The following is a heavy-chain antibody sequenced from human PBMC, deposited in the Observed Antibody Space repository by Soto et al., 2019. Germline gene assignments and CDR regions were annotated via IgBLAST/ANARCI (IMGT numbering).Heavy chain of an antibody. D-gene: IGHD3-10*01. J-gene: IGHJ4*02. CDR2: ISGSGGNT. Sequence: EVHLLDSGGGLVQPGGSLRLSCAASGFTFTNYAMSWVRQAPGKGLEWVSSISGSGGNTYYADSVRGRFTISRDNTKNTWYLQMNSLRAEDTAIYYCVKARAAGGFDYWGQGTLVTVSS. V-gene: IGHV3-23*01. CDR1: GFTFTNYA. CDR3: VKARAAGGFDY.